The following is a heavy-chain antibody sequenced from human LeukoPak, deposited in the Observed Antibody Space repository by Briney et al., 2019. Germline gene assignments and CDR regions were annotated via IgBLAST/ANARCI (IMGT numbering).Heavy chain of an antibody. CDR1: GVSISDFS. Sequence: PSETLSLTSAVSGVSISDFSWNWLPQPAGKGREGLGHIYNSGTTNYNPSLKSRVTMSVDTSKNQFSLKVTSMTAADTAVYYCARSATAADDAFDIWGQGTRVIVSS. V-gene: IGHV4-4*07. D-gene: IGHD6-13*01. J-gene: IGHJ3*02. CDR2: IYNSGTT. CDR3: ARSATAADDAFDI.